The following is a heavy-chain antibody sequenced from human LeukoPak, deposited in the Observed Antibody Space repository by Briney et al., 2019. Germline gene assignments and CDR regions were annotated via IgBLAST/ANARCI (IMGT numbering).Heavy chain of an antibody. CDR2: INHSGST. V-gene: IGHV4-34*01. J-gene: IGHJ6*02. Sequence: PSETLSLTCAVYGGSFSGYYWSWIRQPPGKGLEWIGEINHSGSTNYNPSLKSRVTISVDTSKNQFSLKLSSVTAADTAVYYCARESAAAGTGVRYYYGMDVWGQGTTVTVSS. CDR1: GGSFSGYY. D-gene: IGHD6-13*01. CDR3: ARESAAAGTGVRYYYGMDV.